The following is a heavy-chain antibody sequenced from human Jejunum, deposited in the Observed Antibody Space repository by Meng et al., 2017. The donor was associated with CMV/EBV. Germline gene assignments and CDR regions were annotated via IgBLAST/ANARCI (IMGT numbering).Heavy chain of an antibody. Sequence: LSCAASEFTFSDYYMTWIRQAPGKGLEWVSYISSRGDSTYYADSVKGRFTISRDNAKNSLYLQMNFLRGEDTAAYYCAKTGGWKFDPWGQGTLVTVSS. D-gene: IGHD1-1*01. CDR2: ISSRGDST. CDR3: AKTGGWKFDP. CDR1: EFTFSDYY. V-gene: IGHV3-11*01. J-gene: IGHJ5*02.